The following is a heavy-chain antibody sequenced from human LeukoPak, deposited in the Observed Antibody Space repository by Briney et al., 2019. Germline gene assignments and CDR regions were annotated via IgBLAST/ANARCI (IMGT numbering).Heavy chain of an antibody. V-gene: IGHV3-53*01. J-gene: IGHJ6*02. Sequence: GGSLRLSCAASGFTISSNYMSWVRQAPGKGLEWVSVIYSGGSTYYADSVKGRFTISRDNSKNTLYLQMNSLRAEDTAVYYCAREDIVATTKGDYYYYGMDVWGQGTTVTVSS. CDR1: GFTISSNY. CDR2: IYSGGST. D-gene: IGHD5-12*01. CDR3: AREDIVATTKGDYYYYGMDV.